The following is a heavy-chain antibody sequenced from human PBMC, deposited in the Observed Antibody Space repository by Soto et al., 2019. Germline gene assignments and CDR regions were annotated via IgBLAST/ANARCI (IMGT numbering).Heavy chain of an antibody. J-gene: IGHJ4*02. V-gene: IGHV4-31*03. CDR1: GGSISSGGYY. CDR2: IYYSGST. D-gene: IGHD2-15*01. Sequence: QVQLQESGPGLVKPSQTLSLTCTVSGGSISSGGYYWSWIRQHPGKGLEWIGYIYYSGSTYYNPSLKSRLTISVDTSKNQFSLKLSSVTAADTAVYYCARDVYCSGATCSYCDYWGQGTLVTVSS. CDR3: ARDVYCSGATCSYCDY.